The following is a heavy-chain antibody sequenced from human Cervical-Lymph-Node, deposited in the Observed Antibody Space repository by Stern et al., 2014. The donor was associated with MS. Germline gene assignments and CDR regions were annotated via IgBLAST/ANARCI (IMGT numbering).Heavy chain of an antibody. D-gene: IGHD2/OR15-2a*01. J-gene: IGHJ4*02. Sequence: QVQLQESGPGLVKPSETLSLTCTVSGGSISNYYWSWIRQPPGKGLEWIGYMSYNGRTNYNPSHKSRVTISVDTSKNQFSLKLSSVTAADTAVYYCARTHLFLAGAYWGQGTLVTVSS. V-gene: IGHV4-59*01. CDR2: MSYNGRT. CDR1: GGSISNYY. CDR3: ARTHLFLAGAY.